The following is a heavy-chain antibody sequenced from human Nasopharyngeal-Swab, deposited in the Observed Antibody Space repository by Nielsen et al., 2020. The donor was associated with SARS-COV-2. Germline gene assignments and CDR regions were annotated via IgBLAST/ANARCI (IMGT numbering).Heavy chain of an antibody. CDR3: AKPIPHFYYDSSGGAFDI. CDR2: IRSKANSYAT. J-gene: IGHJ3*02. V-gene: IGHV3-73*01. Sequence: VRQMPGKGLEWVGRIRSKANSYATAYAASVKGRFTISRDNAKNSLYLQMNSLRAEDTAVYYCAKPIPHFYYDSSGGAFDIWGQGTMVTVSS. D-gene: IGHD3-22*01.